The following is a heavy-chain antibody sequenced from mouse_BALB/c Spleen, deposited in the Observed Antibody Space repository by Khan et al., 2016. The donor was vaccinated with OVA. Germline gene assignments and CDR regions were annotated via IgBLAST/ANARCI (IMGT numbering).Heavy chain of an antibody. D-gene: IGHD1-2*01. CDR2: IYPGNGDT. CDR1: GYSFSRSW. CDR3: ARGGGDGFTD. J-gene: IGHJ3*01. V-gene: IGHV1-80*01. Sequence: VQLQQSGAELVRPGSSVKISCKASGYSFSRSWMNWVKQSPGQGLEWIGQIYPGNGDTNYTGKFKGKATLTADKSSSTAYVQLTSLTSEDSAVYFGARGGGDGFTDWGHGTLVTVSA.